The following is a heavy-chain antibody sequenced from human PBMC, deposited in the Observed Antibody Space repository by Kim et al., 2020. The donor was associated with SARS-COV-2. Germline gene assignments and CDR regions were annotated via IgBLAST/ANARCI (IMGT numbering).Heavy chain of an antibody. D-gene: IGHD1-1*01. CDR1: GYTFTSYD. CDR2: MNPNSGNT. V-gene: IGHV1-8*01. Sequence: ASVKVSCKASGYTFTSYDINWVRQATGQGLEWMGWMNPNSGNTGYAQKFQGRVTMTRNTSISTAYMELSSLRSEDTAVYYCARAGPPGRGSYYYGMDVWGQGTTVTVSS. CDR3: ARAGPPGRGSYYYGMDV. J-gene: IGHJ6*02.